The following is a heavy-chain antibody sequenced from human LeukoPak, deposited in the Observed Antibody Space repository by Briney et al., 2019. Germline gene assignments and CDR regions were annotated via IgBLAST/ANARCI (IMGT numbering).Heavy chain of an antibody. Sequence: GGSLRLSCSASGFIFSTYTMYWVRQAPGKGLEYVSVIIGDGRTTYYIDSVKGRFTISRDNSKNTLYLQMSSLSTEDTAVYYCVGDQVDDTGYLRWGQGTRVTVSA. D-gene: IGHD5-12*01. CDR1: GFIFSTYT. V-gene: IGHV3-64D*06. CDR2: IIGDGRTT. J-gene: IGHJ4*02. CDR3: VGDQVDDTGYLR.